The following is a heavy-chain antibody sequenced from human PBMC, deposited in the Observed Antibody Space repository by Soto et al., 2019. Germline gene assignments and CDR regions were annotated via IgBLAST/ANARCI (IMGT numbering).Heavy chain of an antibody. J-gene: IGHJ4*02. CDR2: INPSGGST. CDR3: ARDGVPSALYYYDSSGYFDY. Sequence: ASVKVSCKASGYTFTSYYMHWVRQAPGQGLEWMGIINPSGGSTSYAQKFQGRVTMTRDTSTSTVFMELSSLRSEDTAVYYCARDGVPSALYYYDSSGYFDYWGQGTLVTVSS. V-gene: IGHV1-46*01. CDR1: GYTFTSYY. D-gene: IGHD3-22*01.